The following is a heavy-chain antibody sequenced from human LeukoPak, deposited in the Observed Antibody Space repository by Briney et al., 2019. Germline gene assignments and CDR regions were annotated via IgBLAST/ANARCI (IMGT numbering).Heavy chain of an antibody. CDR3: ASPGGHVVVVPSDMYAFDI. V-gene: IGHV3-23*01. CDR1: GFTFSSYA. CDR2: ISGSGGST. J-gene: IGHJ3*02. Sequence: GGSLRLSCAASGFTFSSYAMSWVRQAPGKGLEWVSAISGSGGSTYYADSVKGRFTISRDNSKNTLYLQMNSLRSDDTAVYYCASPGGHVVVVPSDMYAFDIWGQGTMVTVSS. D-gene: IGHD2-2*01.